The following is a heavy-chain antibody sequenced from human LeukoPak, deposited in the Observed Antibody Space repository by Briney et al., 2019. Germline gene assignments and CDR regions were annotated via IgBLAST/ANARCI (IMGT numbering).Heavy chain of an antibody. CDR2: IYSGGST. D-gene: IGHD3-10*01. J-gene: IGHJ4*02. CDR1: GFTVSSNY. CDR3: ARAKGSGSHLD. V-gene: IGHV3-66*01. Sequence: PGGSLRLSCAASGFTVSSNYLSWVRQAPGKGLGWVSVIYSGGSTYYADSVKGRFTISRDNSKNTLYLQMNSLRAEDTAVYYCARAKGSGSHLDWGQRTLVTVSS.